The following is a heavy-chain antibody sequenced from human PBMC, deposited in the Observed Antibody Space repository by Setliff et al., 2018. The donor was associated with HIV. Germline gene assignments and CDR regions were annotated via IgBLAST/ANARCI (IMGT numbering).Heavy chain of an antibody. CDR3: ARDSELGLNYYYGMDV. CDR1: GGSISSYY. CDR2: IYTSGST. J-gene: IGHJ6*02. Sequence: TSETLSLTCTVSGGSISSYYWSWIRQPPGKGLEWIGYIYTSGSTNYNPSLKSRVTISVDTSKNQFSLKLSSVTAADTAVYYCARDSELGLNYYYGMDVWGQGTTVTVSS. V-gene: IGHV4-4*09. D-gene: IGHD1-26*01.